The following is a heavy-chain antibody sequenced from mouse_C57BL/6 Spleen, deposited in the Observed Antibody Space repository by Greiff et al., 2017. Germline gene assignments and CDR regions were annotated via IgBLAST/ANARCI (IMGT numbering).Heavy chain of an antibody. CDR2: IGPGSGST. V-gene: IGHV1-77*01. J-gene: IGHJ3*01. D-gene: IGHD2-4*01. CDR1: GYTFTDYY. Sequence: VQLQQSGAELVKPGASVKISCKASGYTFTDYYINWVKQRPGQGLEWIGKIGPGSGSTYYNEKFKGKATLTADKSSSTAYLQLSSLTSDDSAVYYCGRGGNDYDEGFAYWGQGTLVTVSA. CDR3: GRGGNDYDEGFAY.